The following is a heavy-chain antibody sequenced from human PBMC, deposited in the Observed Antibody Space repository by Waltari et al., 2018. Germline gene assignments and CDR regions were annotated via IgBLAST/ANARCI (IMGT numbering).Heavy chain of an antibody. CDR1: GYSISRGYY. V-gene: IGHV4-38-2*02. J-gene: IGHJ4*02. CDR2: IYHSGST. Sequence: QVQLQESGPGLVKPSETLSLTCTVSGYSISRGYYWGWIRQPPGKGLEWIGSIYHSGSTYYNPSLKSRVTISVDTSKNQFSLKLSSVTAADTAVYYCARGQVGGLDYWGQGTLVTVSS. D-gene: IGHD1-26*01. CDR3: ARGQVGGLDY.